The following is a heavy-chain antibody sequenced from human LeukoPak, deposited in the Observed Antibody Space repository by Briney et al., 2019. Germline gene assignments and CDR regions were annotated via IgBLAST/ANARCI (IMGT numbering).Heavy chain of an antibody. CDR3: ARDASGHYFDY. V-gene: IGHV3-33*01. D-gene: IGHD1-26*01. CDR2: IWYDGSNR. Sequence: PGGSLKLSCAASGFTFSTYGMHWVRQAPGKGLEWVAVIWYDGSNRYYADSVKGRFTISKDNSKSTLYLQLNSLRAEDTAVYYCARDASGHYFDYWGQGTLVTVSS. J-gene: IGHJ4*02. CDR1: GFTFSTYG.